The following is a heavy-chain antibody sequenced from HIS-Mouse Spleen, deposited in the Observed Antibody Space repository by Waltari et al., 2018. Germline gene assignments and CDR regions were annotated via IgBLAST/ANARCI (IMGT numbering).Heavy chain of an antibody. Sequence: QVQLVESGGGVVQPGRSLRLSCAAAGFTFSSSCMHWVREAPGKGLEWVAVISYDGSNKYYADSVKGRFTISRDNSKNTLYLQMNSLRAEDTAVYYCAKDRGSPLYFDYWGQGTLVTVSS. V-gene: IGHV3-30*18. CDR3: AKDRGSPLYFDY. D-gene: IGHD1-26*01. J-gene: IGHJ4*02. CDR2: ISYDGSNK. CDR1: GFTFSSSC.